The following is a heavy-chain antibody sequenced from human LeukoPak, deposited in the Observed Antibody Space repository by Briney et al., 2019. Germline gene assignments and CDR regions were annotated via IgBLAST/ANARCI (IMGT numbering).Heavy chain of an antibody. D-gene: IGHD5-18*01. CDR2: IYTSGTT. CDR3: ARDYVDTTMGQRFDP. CDR1: GASISSYY. Sequence: PSETLSLTCTVSGASISSYYWSWIRQPAGKGLEWIGRIYTSGTTNYNPSLKSRVTISVDKSKNQFSPKLSSVTAADTAVYYCARDYVDTTMGQRFDPWGHGTLVTVSS. V-gene: IGHV4-4*07. J-gene: IGHJ5*02.